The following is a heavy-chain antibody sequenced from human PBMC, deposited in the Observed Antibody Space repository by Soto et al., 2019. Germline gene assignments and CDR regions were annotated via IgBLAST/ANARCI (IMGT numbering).Heavy chain of an antibody. Sequence: SETLSLTCTVSGGSISSYYWSWIRQPPGKGLEWIGYIYYSGSTNYNPSLKSRVTISVDTSKNQFSLKLSSVTAADTAVYYCARVVVGFGELNYYYYYMDVWGKGTTVTVSS. CDR3: ARVVVGFGELNYYYYYMDV. J-gene: IGHJ6*03. CDR2: IYYSGST. D-gene: IGHD3-10*01. CDR1: GGSISSYY. V-gene: IGHV4-59*01.